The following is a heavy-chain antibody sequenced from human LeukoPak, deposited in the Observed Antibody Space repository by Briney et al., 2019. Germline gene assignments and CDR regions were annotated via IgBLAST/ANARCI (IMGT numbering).Heavy chain of an antibody. CDR1: GGSFSGYY. D-gene: IGHD2-15*01. J-gene: IGHJ3*02. CDR3: VRLGCSGGSCYSPFDHDAFDI. V-gene: IGHV4-34*01. CDR2: INHSGST. Sequence: SETLSLTCAVYGGSFSGYYWSWIRQPPGKGLEWIGEINHSGSTNYNPSLKSRVTISVDTSKNQFSLKLSSVTAADTAVYYCVRLGCSGGSCYSPFDHDAFDIWGQGTMVTVSS.